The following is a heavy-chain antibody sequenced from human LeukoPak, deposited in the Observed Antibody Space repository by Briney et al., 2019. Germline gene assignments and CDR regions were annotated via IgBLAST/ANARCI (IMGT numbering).Heavy chain of an antibody. D-gene: IGHD4-17*01. J-gene: IGHJ4*02. V-gene: IGHV4-31*03. CDR1: GGSISSGGYY. Sequence: SETLSLTCTVSGGSISSGGYYWTWIRQHPGKGLEWIGYIYYSGSTYYNPSLKSRVTISVDTSKNQFSLKLSSVTAADTAVYYCARTTVTTDHHFDYWGQGTLVTVSS. CDR2: IYYSGST. CDR3: ARTTVTTDHHFDY.